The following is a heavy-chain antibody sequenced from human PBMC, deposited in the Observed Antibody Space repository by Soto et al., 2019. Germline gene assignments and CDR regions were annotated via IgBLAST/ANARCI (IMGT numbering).Heavy chain of an antibody. CDR2: ISENSGTT. V-gene: IGHV3-23*01. CDR3: VEDNNWADPG. D-gene: IGHD3-16*01. Sequence: GSLRLSCAASGFSFSTNGMTWVRQAPGKGLEWVSIISENSGTTFYADSVKGRFTVSRDNSKNTLYLQMNSLRVEDTAIYYCVEDNNWADPGWGQGTLVTVSS. J-gene: IGHJ4*02. CDR1: GFSFSTNG.